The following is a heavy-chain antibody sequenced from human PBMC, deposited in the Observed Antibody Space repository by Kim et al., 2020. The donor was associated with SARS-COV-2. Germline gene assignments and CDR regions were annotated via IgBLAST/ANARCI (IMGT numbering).Heavy chain of an antibody. CDR2: INHSGST. CDR1: GGSFSGYY. Sequence: SETLSLTCAVYGGSFSGYYWSWIRQPPGKGLEWIGEINHSGSTNYNPSLKSRVTISVDTSKNQFSLKLSSVTAADTAVYYCARGLATILGGGWEDYWGQGTLVTVSS. CDR3: ARGLATILGGGWEDY. D-gene: IGHD5-12*01. V-gene: IGHV4-34*01. J-gene: IGHJ4*02.